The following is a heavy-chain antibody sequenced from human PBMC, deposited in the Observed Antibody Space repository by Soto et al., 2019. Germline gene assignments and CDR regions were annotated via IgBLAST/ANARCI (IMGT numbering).Heavy chain of an antibody. CDR2: IYYSGST. Sequence: QVQLQESGPGLVKPSETLSLTCTVSAGSISSYYWSWIRQPPGRGLEWIGYIYYSGSTNYNPSLTSRVTRSVDTSKNQFSLKLSSLTAADTAVYYCARRYGYSFDYWGQGTLVTVSS. J-gene: IGHJ4*02. D-gene: IGHD1-1*01. CDR1: AGSISSYY. CDR3: ARRYGYSFDY. V-gene: IGHV4-59*08.